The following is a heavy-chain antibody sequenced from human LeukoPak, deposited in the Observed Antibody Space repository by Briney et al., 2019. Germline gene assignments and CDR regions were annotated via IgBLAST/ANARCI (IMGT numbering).Heavy chain of an antibody. Sequence: SETLSLTCTVSGGSISSYYWSWIRQPPGKGLEWIGYIYYSGSTNYNPSLKSRVTISVDTSKNQFSLKLSSVTAADTAVYYCARYGRYSWYFDLWGRGTLVTVSS. V-gene: IGHV4-59*01. J-gene: IGHJ2*01. CDR1: GGSISSYY. CDR3: ARYGRYSWYFDL. CDR2: IYYSGST. D-gene: IGHD1-1*01.